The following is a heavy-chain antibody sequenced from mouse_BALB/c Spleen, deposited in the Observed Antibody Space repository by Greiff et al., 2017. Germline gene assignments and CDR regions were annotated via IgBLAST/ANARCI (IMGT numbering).Heavy chain of an antibody. CDR1: GFTFSDYY. CDR3: ARWGNPYYAMDY. Sequence: EVQVVESGGGLVKPGGSLKLSCAASGFTFSDYYMYWVRQTPEKRLEWVATISDGGSYTYYPDSVKGRFTISRDNAKNNLYLQMSSLKSEDTAMYYCARWGNPYYAMDYWGQGTSVTVSS. V-gene: IGHV5-4*02. J-gene: IGHJ4*01. D-gene: IGHD2-1*01. CDR2: ISDGGSYT.